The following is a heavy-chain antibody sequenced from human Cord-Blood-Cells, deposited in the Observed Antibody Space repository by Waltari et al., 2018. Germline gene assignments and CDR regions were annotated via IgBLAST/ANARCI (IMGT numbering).Heavy chain of an antibody. Sequence: QVQLVQSGAEVKKPGASVKVSCKASGYTFTSYDINWVRQATGQGLEGMGWMNPNIGNTGYAQTFQGRVTITRNTSISTAYMELSSLRSEDTAVYYCARAAKGSSWYWFDPWGQGTLVTVSS. CDR2: MNPNIGNT. V-gene: IGHV1-8*03. CDR3: ARAAKGSSWYWFDP. D-gene: IGHD6-13*01. J-gene: IGHJ5*02. CDR1: GYTFTSYD.